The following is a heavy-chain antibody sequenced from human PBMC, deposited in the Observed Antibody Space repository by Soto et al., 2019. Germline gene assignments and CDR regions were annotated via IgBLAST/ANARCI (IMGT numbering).Heavy chain of an antibody. CDR3: AAMVRGVISPFDY. CDR2: INHSVST. V-gene: IGHV4-34*01. D-gene: IGHD3-10*01. CDR1: GGSFSGYY. Sequence: SETLSLTCAVYGGSFSGYYWSWIRQPPGKGLEWIGEINHSVSTNYNPSLKSRFTISVDTSKNQFSLKLSSVTAADTAVYYCAAMVRGVISPFDYWGQGTLGTVSS. J-gene: IGHJ4*02.